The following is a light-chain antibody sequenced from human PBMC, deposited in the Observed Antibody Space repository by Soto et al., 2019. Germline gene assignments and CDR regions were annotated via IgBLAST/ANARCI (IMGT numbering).Light chain of an antibody. J-gene: IGKJ1*01. CDR3: QQYNNWPSWT. CDR1: QSVSSN. Sequence: EIVMTQSPATLSVSPGERATLSCRASQSVSSNLDWYQQKPGQAPRLLIYGASTRATGIPARFSGSGSGTEFTLTISSLKSEDFAVYYCQQYNNWPSWTFGHGTKVDIK. V-gene: IGKV3-15*01. CDR2: GAS.